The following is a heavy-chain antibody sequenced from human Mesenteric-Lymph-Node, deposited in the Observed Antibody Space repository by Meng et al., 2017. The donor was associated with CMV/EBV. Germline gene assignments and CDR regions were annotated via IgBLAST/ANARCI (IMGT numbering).Heavy chain of an antibody. D-gene: IGHD6-13*01. CDR1: GYTFTNYG. CDR3: ARDRATASSDS. CDR2: ISGYNGNI. Sequence: SCETSGYTFTNYGISWMRQSPGQGLEWMGWISGYNGNINYVQKFQDRVTMTIDTATSTSYMELRSLRSDDTAVYYCARDRATASSDSWGQGTLVTVSS. V-gene: IGHV1-18*04. J-gene: IGHJ4*02.